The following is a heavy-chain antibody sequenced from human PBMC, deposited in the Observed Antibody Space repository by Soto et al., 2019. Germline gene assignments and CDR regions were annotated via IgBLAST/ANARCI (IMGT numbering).Heavy chain of an antibody. CDR1: GVSISSYF. Sequence: PSETLSLTCSVSGVSISSYFWSWIRQPPGRGLEWIGYTYHRGSTNYSPSLKSRVAISLDTSENQLSLKVNSMTAADTAVYYCARYRREAVAGYTLDNWGQGILVTVSS. CDR3: ARYRREAVAGYTLDN. CDR2: TYHRGST. V-gene: IGHV4-59*01. J-gene: IGHJ4*02. D-gene: IGHD6-13*01.